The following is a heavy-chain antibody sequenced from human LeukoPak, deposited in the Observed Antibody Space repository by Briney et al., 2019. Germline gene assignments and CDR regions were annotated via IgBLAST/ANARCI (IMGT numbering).Heavy chain of an antibody. CDR1: GYTFTSYA. V-gene: IGHV7-4-1*02. J-gene: IGHJ4*02. CDR3: ARGGGARLRYPFDY. D-gene: IGHD3-16*01. Sequence: GASVKVSCTASGYTFTSYAMNWVRQAPGQGLEWMGWINTNTGNPTYAQGLTGRFVFSLDTSVSTAYLQISSLKAEDTAVYYCARGGGARLRYPFDYWGQGTLVTVSS. CDR2: INTNTGNP.